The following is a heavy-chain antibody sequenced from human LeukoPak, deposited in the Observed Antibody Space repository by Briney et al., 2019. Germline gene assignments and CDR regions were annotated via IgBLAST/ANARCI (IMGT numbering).Heavy chain of an antibody. Sequence: PGGSLRLSCAASGFTFNGYVMRWVRQAPGKGLEWVSGISARSERTYYADSVKGRFTISRDNSRNTFFLQMNSLRVDDTAVYFCARGQYLEHESGNFFDYWGQGVLVTVSS. CDR3: ARGQYLEHESGNFFDY. V-gene: IGHV3-23*01. CDR2: ISARSERT. D-gene: IGHD1-26*01. J-gene: IGHJ4*02. CDR1: GFTFNGYV.